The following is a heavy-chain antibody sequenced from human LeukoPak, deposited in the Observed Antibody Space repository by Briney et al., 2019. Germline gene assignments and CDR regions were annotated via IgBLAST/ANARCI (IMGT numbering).Heavy chain of an antibody. Sequence: PSETLSLTCAVYGGSFSGYYWSWIRQPPGKGLEWIGEINHSGSTNYNPSLKSRVTISVDTSKNQFSLKLSSVTAADTAVYYCARGRPPYDYVWGSYRHRYFDYWGQGTLVTVSS. CDR3: ARGRPPYDYVWGSYRHRYFDY. CDR1: GGSFSGYY. D-gene: IGHD3-16*02. V-gene: IGHV4-34*01. CDR2: INHSGST. J-gene: IGHJ4*02.